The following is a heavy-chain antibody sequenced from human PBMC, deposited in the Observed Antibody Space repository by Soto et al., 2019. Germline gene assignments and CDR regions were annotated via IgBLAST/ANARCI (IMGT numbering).Heavy chain of an antibody. CDR2: IYYSGST. D-gene: IGHD2-2*01. CDR1: GGSISSGGYY. CDR3: ARDMHDKLLWSSLEP. V-gene: IGHV4-31*03. J-gene: IGHJ5*02. Sequence: SETLSRTCTVSGGSISSGGYYWSWIRQHPGKGLEWIGYIYYSGSTYYNPSLKSRVTISVDTSKNQFSLKLSSMTAADTDVYYCARDMHDKLLWSSLEPSGQGTLVTVSS.